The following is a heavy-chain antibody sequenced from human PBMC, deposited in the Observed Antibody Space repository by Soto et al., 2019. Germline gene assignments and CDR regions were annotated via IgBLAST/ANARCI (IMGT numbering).Heavy chain of an antibody. J-gene: IGHJ5*02. Sequence: PSETLSLTCTVSGGSISSGGYYWSWIRQHPGKGLEWIGYIYYSGSTYYNPSLKSRVTISVDTSKNQFSLKLSSVTAADTAVYYCARDIEVYVLRFLEPLAEGWFDPWGQGTLVTVSS. CDR1: GGSISSGGYY. D-gene: IGHD3-3*01. CDR3: ARDIEVYVLRFLEPLAEGWFDP. CDR2: IYYSGST. V-gene: IGHV4-31*03.